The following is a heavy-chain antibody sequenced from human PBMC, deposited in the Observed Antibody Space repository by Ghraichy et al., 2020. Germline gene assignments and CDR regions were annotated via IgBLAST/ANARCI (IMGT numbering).Heavy chain of an antibody. D-gene: IGHD5-18*01. CDR3: ATKADTAPHA. CDR2: ISYDGSNK. CDR1: GFTFSSYG. Sequence: GGSLRLSCAASGFTFSSYGMHWVRQAPGKGLEWVAVISYDGSNKYYADSVKGRFTISRDNSKNTLYLQMNSLRAEDTAVYYCATKADTAPHAWGQGTMVTVSS. V-gene: IGHV3-30*03. J-gene: IGHJ3*01.